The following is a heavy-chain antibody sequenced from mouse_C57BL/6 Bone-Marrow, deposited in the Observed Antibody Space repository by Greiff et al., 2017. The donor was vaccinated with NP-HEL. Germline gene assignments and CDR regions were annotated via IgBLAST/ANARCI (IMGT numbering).Heavy chain of an antibody. CDR2: IDPSDSYT. V-gene: IGHV1-69*01. CDR1: GYTFTSYW. J-gene: IGHJ3*01. Sequence: QVQLQQPGAELVMPGASVKLSCKASGYTFTSYWMHWVKQRPGQGLEWIGEIDPSDSYTNYNQKFKGKSTLTVDKSSSTAYMQLSSLTSEDSAVYYCARGVHFAYWGLGTLVTVSA. CDR3: ARGVHFAY.